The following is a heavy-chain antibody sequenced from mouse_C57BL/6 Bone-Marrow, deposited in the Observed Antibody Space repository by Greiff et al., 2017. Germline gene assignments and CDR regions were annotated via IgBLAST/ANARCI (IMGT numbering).Heavy chain of an antibody. Sequence: EVQLVESGGGLVQPKGSLKLSCAASGFSFNTYAMNWVRQAPGKGLEWVARIRSKSNNYATYYADSVKDRFTISRDDSESMLYLQMNNLKTEDTAMYYCVREITPYDFDYWGQGTTLTVSS. CDR3: VREITPYDFDY. V-gene: IGHV10-1*01. CDR1: GFSFNTYA. CDR2: IRSKSNNYAT. D-gene: IGHD2-4*01. J-gene: IGHJ2*01.